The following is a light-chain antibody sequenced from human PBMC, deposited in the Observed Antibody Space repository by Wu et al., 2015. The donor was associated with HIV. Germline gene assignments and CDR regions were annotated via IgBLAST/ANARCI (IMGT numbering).Light chain of an antibody. CDR3: QQLNSFPLT. V-gene: IGKV1-13*02. CDR1: QDIFTY. Sequence: AIQLTQSPSSLSASIGDRVNITCRASQDIFTYLARYQQTPGKAPRVLIYDASTLQSGVSSRFSGSGSGAHFTLTISGLQREDFAVLFCQQLNSFPLTFGQGSRLEI. J-gene: IGKJ5*01. CDR2: DAS.